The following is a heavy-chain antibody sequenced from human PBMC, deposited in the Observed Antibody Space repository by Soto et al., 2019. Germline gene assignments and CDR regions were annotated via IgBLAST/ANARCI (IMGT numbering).Heavy chain of an antibody. CDR2: ISAYNGNT. CDR3: ARDEDDFWSGYWHV. V-gene: IGHV1-18*04. D-gene: IGHD3-3*01. CDR1: CYPFTTSG. Sequence: GASMKVSRKASCYPFTTSGITWVRQAPGQGLEWMGWISAYNGNTNYAQKLQGRVTMTTDTSTSTAYMELRSLRSDDTAVYYCARDEDDFWSGYWHVWGQGTTVTVSS. J-gene: IGHJ6*02.